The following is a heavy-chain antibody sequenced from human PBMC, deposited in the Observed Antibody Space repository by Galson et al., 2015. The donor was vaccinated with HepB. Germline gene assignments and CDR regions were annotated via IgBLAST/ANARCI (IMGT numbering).Heavy chain of an antibody. V-gene: IGHV4-39*01. CDR2: IYYSGST. J-gene: IGHJ5*02. CDR3: LRHYGTCWFDP. D-gene: IGHD1-1*01. Sequence: SETMSLTCTVSGGSISSSSYSWGWIRQPPGKGLEWIGSIYYSGSTYYNPSLKSRVTISVDKSKNQFSLKLSSVTAADTAVYYCLRHYGTCWFDPWGQGTLVTVSS. CDR1: GGSISSSSYS.